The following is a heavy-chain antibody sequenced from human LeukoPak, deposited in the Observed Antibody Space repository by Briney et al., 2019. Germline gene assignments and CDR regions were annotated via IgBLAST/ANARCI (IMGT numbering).Heavy chain of an antibody. CDR1: GGTFSSYA. V-gene: IGHV7-4-1*02. CDR2: INTNTGNP. Sequence: ASVKVSCKASGGTFSSYAISWVRQAPGQGLEWMGWINTNTGNPTYAQDFTGRFVFSLDTSVSTTYLQISSLKAEDAAVYYCGKKGVVGAFDIWGQGTMVTVSS. CDR3: GKKGVVGAFDI. J-gene: IGHJ3*02. D-gene: IGHD2-15*01.